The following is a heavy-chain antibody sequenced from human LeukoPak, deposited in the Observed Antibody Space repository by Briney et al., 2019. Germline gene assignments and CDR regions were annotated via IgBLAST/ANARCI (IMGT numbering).Heavy chain of an antibody. CDR3: ARVGSTSDAFDI. CDR1: GFTFSSYG. V-gene: IGHV3-30*03. Sequence: GGSLRLSCAASGFTFSSYGMHWVRQTPGKGLEWVAVISYDGSNKYYADSVKGRFTISRDNAKNSLYLQMNSLRAEDTALYHCARVGSTSDAFDIWGQGTMVTVSS. D-gene: IGHD2/OR15-2a*01. CDR2: ISYDGSNK. J-gene: IGHJ3*02.